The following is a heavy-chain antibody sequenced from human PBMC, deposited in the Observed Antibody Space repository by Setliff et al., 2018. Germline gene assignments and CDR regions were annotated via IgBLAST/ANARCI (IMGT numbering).Heavy chain of an antibody. J-gene: IGHJ4*02. CDR1: GYTFTSYY. V-gene: IGHV1-46*01. D-gene: IGHD3-22*01. Sequence: ASVKVSCKASGYTFTSYYMHWVRQAPGQGLEWMGIINPSGGSTSYAQRFQGRVTITWDTSATTAHMDLSSLTSEDTAVYYCARDQGLVVGVFDYWGQGTLVTVSS. CDR2: INPSGGST. CDR3: ARDQGLVVGVFDY.